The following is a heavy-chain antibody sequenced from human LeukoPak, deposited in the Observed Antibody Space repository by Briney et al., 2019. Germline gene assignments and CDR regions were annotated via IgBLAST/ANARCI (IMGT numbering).Heavy chain of an antibody. D-gene: IGHD2-21*01. CDR2: VSGYNGDT. CDR1: GYTFSRHG. Sequence: ASVKVSCKTSGYTFSRHGITWVRQAPGQGPEWMGWVSGYNGDTNYAKSVRGRVTMTTDTSTNTAYMELRSLRSDDTAVYYCAKDIHPGLDGGASYCFDYWGQGTPVTVSS. V-gene: IGHV1-18*01. CDR3: AKDIHPGLDGGASYCFDY. J-gene: IGHJ4*02.